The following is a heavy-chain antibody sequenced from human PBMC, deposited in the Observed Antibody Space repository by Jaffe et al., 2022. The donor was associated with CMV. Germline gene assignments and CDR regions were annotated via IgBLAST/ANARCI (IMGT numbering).Heavy chain of an antibody. J-gene: IGHJ6*03. CDR1: GGSISSYY. CDR3: ARLVRIAAAGTPFYMDV. D-gene: IGHD6-13*01. Sequence: QVQLQESGPGLVKPSETLSLTCTVSGGSISSYYWSWIRQPPGKGLEWIGYIYYSGSTNYNPSLKSRVTISVDTSKNQFSLKLSSVTAADTAVYYCARLVRIAAAGTPFYMDVWGKGTTVTVSS. CDR2: IYYSGST. V-gene: IGHV4-59*08.